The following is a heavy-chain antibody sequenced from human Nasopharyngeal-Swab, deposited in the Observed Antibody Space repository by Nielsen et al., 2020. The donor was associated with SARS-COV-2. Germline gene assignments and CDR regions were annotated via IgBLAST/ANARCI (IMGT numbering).Heavy chain of an antibody. J-gene: IGHJ6*03. Sequence: ASVKDSCKASGETFTSYDINWVRQATGQGLEWMGWMNPNSGNKGYAKKFQGRVTMTRKTSISTAYMELSSLRSEDTAVYYCARAGEGVVVPAAIMGGTYYYYYYMDVWGKGTTVIVSS. V-gene: IGHV1-8*01. CDR2: MNPNSGNK. CDR1: GETFTSYD. CDR3: ARAGEGVVVPAAIMGGTYYYYYYMDV. D-gene: IGHD2-2*02.